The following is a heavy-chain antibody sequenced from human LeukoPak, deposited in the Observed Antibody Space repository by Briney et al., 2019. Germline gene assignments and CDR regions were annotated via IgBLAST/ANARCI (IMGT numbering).Heavy chain of an antibody. CDR1: GFTVSSNY. CDR3: ARGISGVVVAALAY. CDR2: IYSGGST. D-gene: IGHD2-15*01. Sequence: SGGSLRLSCAASGFTVSSNYMSWVRQAPGKGLEWVSVIYSGGSTYYADSVKGRFTISRDNSKNTLYLQMNSLRAEDTAVYYCARGISGVVVAALAYWGQGTLVTVSS. J-gene: IGHJ4*02. V-gene: IGHV3-53*01.